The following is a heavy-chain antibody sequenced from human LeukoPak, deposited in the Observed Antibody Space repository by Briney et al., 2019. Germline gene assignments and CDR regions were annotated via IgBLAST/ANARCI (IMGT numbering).Heavy chain of an antibody. CDR2: IYHSGST. CDR3: ARGATYYYGSGSYYNLFDY. V-gene: IGHV4-4*02. J-gene: IGHJ4*02. CDR1: GSSISSSNW. Sequence: PSGTLSLTCAVSGSSISSSNWWSWVRQPPGKGLEWIGEIYHSGSTNYNPSLKSRVTISVDTSKNQFSLKLSSVTAADTAVYYCARGATYYYGSGSYYNLFDYWGQGTLVTVSS. D-gene: IGHD3-10*01.